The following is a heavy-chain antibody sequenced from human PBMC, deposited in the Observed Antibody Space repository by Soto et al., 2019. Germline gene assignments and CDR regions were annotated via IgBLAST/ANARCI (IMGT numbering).Heavy chain of an antibody. CDR1: GFTVSSNY. Sequence: EVQLVESGGGLVQPGGSLRLSCAASGFTVSSNYMSWVRQAPGKGLEWVSTFYSGGSIYYTDSVKDRFIISSDNSKNTLYLQMKSLRAADTALSYCARAPASGGWLDYWGQGTLVTVSS. CDR2: FYSGGSI. J-gene: IGHJ4*02. CDR3: ARAPASGGWLDY. V-gene: IGHV3-66*01. D-gene: IGHD5-12*01.